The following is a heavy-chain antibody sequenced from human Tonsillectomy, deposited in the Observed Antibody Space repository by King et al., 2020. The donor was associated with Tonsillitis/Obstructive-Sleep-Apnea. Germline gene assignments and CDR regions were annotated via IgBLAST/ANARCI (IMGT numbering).Heavy chain of an antibody. V-gene: IGHV3-30*18. CDR1: GFTFSSYG. J-gene: IGHJ6*02. Sequence: VQLVESGGGVVQPGRSLRLPCAASGFTFSSYGMHWVRQAPGKGLEWVAVISYDGRNKYYADSVKGRFTISRDNSKNTLYLQMNSLRAEDTAVYYCAKDRGIYGGYTPPRGMDVWGQGTTVTVSS. D-gene: IGHD5-12*01. CDR3: AKDRGIYGGYTPPRGMDV. CDR2: ISYDGRNK.